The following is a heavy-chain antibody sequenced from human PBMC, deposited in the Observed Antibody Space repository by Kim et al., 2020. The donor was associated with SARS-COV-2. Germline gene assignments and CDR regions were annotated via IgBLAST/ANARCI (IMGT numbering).Heavy chain of an antibody. V-gene: IGHV3-33*01. CDR3: SRDVSGCYYDYRYYGMDV. CDR2: IWYDGSNT. CDR1: GFTFSSYG. J-gene: IGHJ6*02. Sequence: GGSLRLSCAASGFTFSSYGMHWVRQAPGKGLEWVAVIWYDGSNTYYADSVKGRFTISRDNSKNTLYLQMNSLRAEDTAVYYCSRDVSGCYYDYRYYGMDVWGQGTTVTVSS. D-gene: IGHD1-26*01.